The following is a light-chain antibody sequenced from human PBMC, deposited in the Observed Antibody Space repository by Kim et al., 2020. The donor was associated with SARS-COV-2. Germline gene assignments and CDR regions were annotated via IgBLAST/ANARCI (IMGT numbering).Light chain of an antibody. CDR1: SSDVGGYNF. J-gene: IGLJ2*01. Sequence: QSITISCTGTSSDVGGYNFVSWYQQHPGEAPKLMIYDVNKRPSGVSSRFSGSKSDNTASLTISGLQAEDEADYYCISFTSSSSLVFGGGTQLTVL. CDR3: ISFTSSSSLV. CDR2: DVN. V-gene: IGLV2-14*03.